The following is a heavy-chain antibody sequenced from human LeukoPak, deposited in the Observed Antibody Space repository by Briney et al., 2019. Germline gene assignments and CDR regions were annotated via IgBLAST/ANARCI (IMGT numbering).Heavy chain of an antibody. V-gene: IGHV4-61*02. CDR3: ARATYYYLFDY. CDR2: IYTSGST. CDR1: GGSISSGSYY. J-gene: IGHJ4*02. D-gene: IGHD3-10*01. Sequence: PSETLSLTCTVSGGSISSGSYYWSWIRQPAGKGLEWIGRIYTSGSTNYNPSLKSRVTISVDTSKNQFSLKLSSVTAADTALYYCARATYYYLFDYWGQGTLVTVSS.